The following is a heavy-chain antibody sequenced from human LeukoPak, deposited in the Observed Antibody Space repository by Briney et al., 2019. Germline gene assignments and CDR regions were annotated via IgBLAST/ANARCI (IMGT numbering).Heavy chain of an antibody. CDR3: ARGPMVRGVFIRRSKSGYLDN. CDR1: GFTFSSYA. CDR2: ISGSGGST. Sequence: GGSLRLSCAASGFTFSSYAMSWVRQAPGKGLEWVSAISGSGGSTYYADSVKGRFTISRDNAKNSLYLQMDSLRAEDTAVYCARGPMVRGVFIRRSKSGYLDNWGQGTLVTVSS. V-gene: IGHV3-23*01. J-gene: IGHJ4*02. D-gene: IGHD3-10*01.